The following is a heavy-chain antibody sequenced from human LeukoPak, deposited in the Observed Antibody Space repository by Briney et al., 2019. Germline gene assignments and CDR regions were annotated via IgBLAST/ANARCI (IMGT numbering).Heavy chain of an antibody. CDR3: ARDRYRSSWFDY. CDR2: ISSNSTYI. Sequence: PGGSLRLSCAASGLTFSSYSIHWVRQAPGKGLEWVSSISSNSTYIYYAASVKGRFTISRDNAKNSVSLQMNTLRADDTAVYYCARDRYRSSWFDYWGQGTLVSVSP. CDR1: GLTFSSYS. V-gene: IGHV3-21*01. J-gene: IGHJ4*02. D-gene: IGHD6-13*01.